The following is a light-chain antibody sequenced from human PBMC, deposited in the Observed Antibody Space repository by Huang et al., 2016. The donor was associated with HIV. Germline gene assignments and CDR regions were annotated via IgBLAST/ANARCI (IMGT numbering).Light chain of an antibody. Sequence: ETVLTQSPATLSLSPGERATLSCTASQSVNSYLAWYQQKPGQTPRLLIYYASNRATGIPARFSGSGSGTDFTLTISSLEPEDFAVYYCQQRKYWPPITFGQGTRLEIK. J-gene: IGKJ5*01. CDR2: YAS. V-gene: IGKV3-11*01. CDR1: QSVNSY. CDR3: QQRKYWPPIT.